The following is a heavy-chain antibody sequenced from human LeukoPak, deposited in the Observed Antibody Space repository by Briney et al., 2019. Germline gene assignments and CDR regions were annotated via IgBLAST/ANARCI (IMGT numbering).Heavy chain of an antibody. V-gene: IGHV3-7*01. CDR3: ARAPRGGYSGSYLDY. CDR2: IKEDGSEK. J-gene: IGHJ4*02. D-gene: IGHD1-26*01. CDR1: GLRISNFW. Sequence: PGGSLRLSCAASGLRISNFWMSWVRQAPGKGLEWVAHIKEDGSEKRYVDSVKGRFTISRDSASLYLQMNSLRAEDTAVYYCARAPRGGYSGSYLDYWGQGTLVTVSS.